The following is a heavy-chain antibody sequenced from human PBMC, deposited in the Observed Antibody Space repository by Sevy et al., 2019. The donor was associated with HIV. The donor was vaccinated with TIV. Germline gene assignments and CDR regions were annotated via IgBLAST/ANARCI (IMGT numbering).Heavy chain of an antibody. D-gene: IGHD1-7*01. J-gene: IGHJ3*02. CDR2: IYHSGNT. CDR1: GYSISSDDY. V-gene: IGHV4-38-2*01. CDR3: ARTLRGNFETRVTAFNI. Sequence: SETLSLTCAVSGYSISSDDYWVWIRQPPGKGLEWIGNIYHSGNTYYNPSLKSRVTMSLDTSMNQFSLRLTSVTAADTAVYYCARTLRGNFETRVTAFNIWGQGTMVTVSS.